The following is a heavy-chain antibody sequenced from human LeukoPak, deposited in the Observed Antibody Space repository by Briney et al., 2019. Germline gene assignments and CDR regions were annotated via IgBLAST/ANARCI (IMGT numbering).Heavy chain of an antibody. V-gene: IGHV3-11*06. Sequence: PGGSLRLSCAASGLTFSDYYMSWIRQAPGKGLEWVSYISSSSSYTNYADSVKGRFTISRDNAKNSLYLQMNSLRAEDTAVYYCARDAMLIYDILTGYYGIDYWGQGTLVTVSS. D-gene: IGHD3-9*01. CDR2: ISSSSSYT. J-gene: IGHJ4*02. CDR3: ARDAMLIYDILTGYYGIDY. CDR1: GLTFSDYY.